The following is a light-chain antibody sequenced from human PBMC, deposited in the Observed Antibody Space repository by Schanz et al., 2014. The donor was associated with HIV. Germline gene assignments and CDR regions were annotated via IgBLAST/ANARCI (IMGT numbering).Light chain of an antibody. CDR3: CSYAGSSSPVV. Sequence: QSVLTQPASVSGSLGQSITISCAGTSSDVGRYNLVSWYQPHPGKAPRLMIYEGNKRPSGVSNRFSGSKSGNTASLTISGLQAEDEADYSCCSYAGSSSPVVFGGGTKVTVL. J-gene: IGLJ2*01. V-gene: IGLV2-23*01. CDR2: EGN. CDR1: SSDVGRYNL.